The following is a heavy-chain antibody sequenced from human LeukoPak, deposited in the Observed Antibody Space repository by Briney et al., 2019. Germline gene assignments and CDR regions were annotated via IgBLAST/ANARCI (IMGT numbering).Heavy chain of an antibody. CDR3: ARVYGDHYGSGVIDY. CDR1: GYTFTSYH. CDR2: FNPSGGST. Sequence: ASVKVSCKASGYTFTSYHLHWVRQAPGQGLEWMGIFNPSGGSTTYAQKFQGRVTMFMDTSTSTVYMELSRPRSDDTAVYYCARVYGDHYGSGVIDYWGQGTLVTVSS. J-gene: IGHJ4*02. V-gene: IGHV1-46*01. D-gene: IGHD3-10*01.